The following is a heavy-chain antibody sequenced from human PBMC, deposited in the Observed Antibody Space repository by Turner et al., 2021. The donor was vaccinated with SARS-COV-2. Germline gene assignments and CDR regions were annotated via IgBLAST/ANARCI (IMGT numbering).Heavy chain of an antibody. J-gene: IGHJ3*02. D-gene: IGHD2-8*01. V-gene: IGHV3-30*18. CDR2: ISYDGSKQ. CDR1: GFTFSTYG. CDR3: AKTRVSYRISNDPLEI. Sequence: QMQLVESGGGVVQPGRSLRLSCAASGFTFSTYGIHWVRQGAGKGLEWLDIISYDGSKQYFAEAVKGRFAVSRDNSNNTVSLLMNSLRAEDTAVYFCAKTRVSYRISNDPLEIWGQGTWVTVSS.